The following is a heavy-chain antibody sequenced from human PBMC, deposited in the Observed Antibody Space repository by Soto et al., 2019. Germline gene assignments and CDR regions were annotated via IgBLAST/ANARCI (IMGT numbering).Heavy chain of an antibody. J-gene: IGHJ5*02. CDR3: ARAQSPIGERYGEWFDP. D-gene: IGHD3-16*01. V-gene: IGHV1-18*01. Sequence: QVQLVQSGAEVKKPGASVKVSCKASGYTFTSYGISWVRQAPGQGLEWMGWISAYNGNTNYAQKLQGRVTMTTDTSTSTANKERRSLRSDDTAVYYCARAQSPIGERYGEWFDPWGQGTLVTVSS. CDR2: ISAYNGNT. CDR1: GYTFTSYG.